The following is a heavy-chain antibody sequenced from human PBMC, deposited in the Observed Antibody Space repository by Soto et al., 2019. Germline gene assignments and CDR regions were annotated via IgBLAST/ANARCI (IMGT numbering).Heavy chain of an antibody. CDR3: TRAASRHSSARDWFDP. V-gene: IGHV3-21*01. CDR2: ISSNSAYR. D-gene: IGHD6-13*01. J-gene: IGHJ5*01. Sequence: GALRLSCAASVFTFRSFTMNWVRQAPGKGLEWVSTISSNSAYRYYTDALRDRFTITRDNAKNSLHLQMSSLRAENTAVHYCTRAASRHSSARDWFDPWDPGTLVAVSS. CDR1: VFTFRSFT.